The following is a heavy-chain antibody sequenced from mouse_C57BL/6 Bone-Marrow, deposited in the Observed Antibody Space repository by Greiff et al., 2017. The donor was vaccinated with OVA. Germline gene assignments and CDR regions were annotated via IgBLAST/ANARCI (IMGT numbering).Heavy chain of an antibody. Sequence: EVQLQQSGAELVRPGASVKLSCTASGFNIKDYYMHWVKQRPEQGLEWIGRIDPEDGDTEYAPKFQDKATMTADTSSNTAYLQLSSLTSEDTAVYYCTTHYSNYVRAMDYWGQGTSVTVSS. CDR2: IDPEDGDT. J-gene: IGHJ4*01. D-gene: IGHD2-5*01. CDR3: TTHYSNYVRAMDY. V-gene: IGHV14-1*01. CDR1: GFNIKDYY.